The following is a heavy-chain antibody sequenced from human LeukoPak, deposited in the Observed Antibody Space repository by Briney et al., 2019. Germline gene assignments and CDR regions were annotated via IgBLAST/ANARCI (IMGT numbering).Heavy chain of an antibody. J-gene: IGHJ4*02. CDR2: IYYSGST. CDR1: GGSISSGDYY. D-gene: IGHD3-22*01. V-gene: IGHV4-30-4*01. Sequence: PSETLSLTRTVSGGSISSGDYYWSWIRQPPGKGLEWIGYIYYSGSTYYNPSLKSRVTISVDTSKNQFSLKLSSVTAADTAVYYCARDSGSRDSSGIHFHYWGQGTLVTVSS. CDR3: ARDSGSRDSSGIHFHY.